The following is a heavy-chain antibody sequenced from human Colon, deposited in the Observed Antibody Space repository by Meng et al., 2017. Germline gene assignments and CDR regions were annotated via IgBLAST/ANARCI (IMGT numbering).Heavy chain of an antibody. CDR3: ARGYRGSTYFAS. V-gene: IGHV4-30-2*06. Sequence: QLQLQESGSRLVKPSQTLSLTCAVSGDSVTTTLSSWSWIRQSPGKGLEWIGNIYDNGYTYYSPSLRSRVTISVDRSNNQFSLNLNSVTAADTAVYFCARGYRGSTYFASWGQGILVTVSS. D-gene: IGHD3-16*01. CDR1: GDSVTTTLSS. J-gene: IGHJ4*02. CDR2: IYDNGYT.